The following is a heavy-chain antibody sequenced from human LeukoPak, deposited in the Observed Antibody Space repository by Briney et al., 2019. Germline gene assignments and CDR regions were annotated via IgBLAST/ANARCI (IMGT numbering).Heavy chain of an antibody. D-gene: IGHD2-15*01. V-gene: IGHV4-59*08. CDR1: GGSISSYY. CDR2: IYYSGST. CDR3: ARHEGHCSGGSCYFDY. J-gene: IGHJ4*02. Sequence: PSETLSLTCTVSGGSISSYYWSWIRQPPGKGLEWIGYIYYSGSTNYNPSLKSRVTISVDTSKNQFSLKLSSVTAADTAVYYCARHEGHCSGGSCYFDYWGQGTLVTVSS.